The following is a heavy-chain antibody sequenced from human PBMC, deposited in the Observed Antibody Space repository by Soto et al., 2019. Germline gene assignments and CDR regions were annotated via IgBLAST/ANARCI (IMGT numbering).Heavy chain of an antibody. CDR2: IYHGGTT. CDR3: ARALTGYSSGLDLDY. Sequence: EVQLVESGGGLVQPGGSLRLSCAASGFTVSSNYMSWVRQAPGKGLEWVSLIYHGGTTYYADSVKGRFTISRDNSKNTLYLQMSSLRAEDTAVYYWARALTGYSSGLDLDYWGQGTLVTVSS. J-gene: IGHJ4*02. CDR1: GFTVSSNY. V-gene: IGHV3-66*01. D-gene: IGHD6-19*01.